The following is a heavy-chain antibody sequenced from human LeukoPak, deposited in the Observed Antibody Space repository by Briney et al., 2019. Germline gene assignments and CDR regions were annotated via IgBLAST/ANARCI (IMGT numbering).Heavy chain of an antibody. J-gene: IGHJ6*02. CDR3: VRHITASYDMDV. V-gene: IGHV3-7*02. Sequence: GGSLRLSCAASGFTFSNYWMSWVRQAPGKGLEWVANIKQDGSEKTYVDSVKGRFTISRDNAKNALYLQMNSLRAEDTAVYYCVRHITASYDMDVWGQGTTVTVSS. CDR2: IKQDGSEK. D-gene: IGHD3-16*01. CDR1: GFTFSNYW.